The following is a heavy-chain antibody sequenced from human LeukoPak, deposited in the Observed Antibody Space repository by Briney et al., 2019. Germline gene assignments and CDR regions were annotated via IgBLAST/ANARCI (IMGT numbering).Heavy chain of an antibody. D-gene: IGHD2-15*01. V-gene: IGHV4-34*01. CDR3: AKAGAVVVVAAKYFYY. J-gene: IGHJ4*02. CDR1: GGSFSGYY. CDR2: INHSGST. Sequence: SETLSLTCAVYGGSFSGYYWSWLRQPPGKGLEWIGEINHSGSTNYNPSLMSRVTILVDKSKNQFSLKLSSVTAADTAVYYCAKAGAVVVVAAKYFYYWGQGTLVTVSS.